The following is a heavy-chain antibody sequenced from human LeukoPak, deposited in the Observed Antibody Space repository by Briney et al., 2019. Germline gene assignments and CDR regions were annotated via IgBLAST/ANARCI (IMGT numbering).Heavy chain of an antibody. Sequence: GGSLRLSCAGSGFTFGDHAMAWVRQAPGKGLEWVGFIRNKPSGGTTEYAASVKGRFTISRDDSRRIAYLQMNSLKTEDTALYYCTRVIRGDYGNYTTWFDPWGQGTLVAVSS. V-gene: IGHV3-49*04. D-gene: IGHD4-11*01. CDR3: TRVIRGDYGNYTTWFDP. CDR2: IRNKPSGGTT. J-gene: IGHJ5*02. CDR1: GFTFGDHA.